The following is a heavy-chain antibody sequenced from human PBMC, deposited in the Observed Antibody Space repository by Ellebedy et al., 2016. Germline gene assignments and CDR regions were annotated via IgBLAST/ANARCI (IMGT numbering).Heavy chain of an antibody. CDR2: VYYVGST. Sequence: SETLSLXCTVSSGSISSSTYYWGWIRQPPGKGLEYIGSVYYVGSTYYNPSLKSRVTVSVDTSKNQFFLKLSSVTAADTAVYYCARGYWFDPWGQGTLVTVSS. CDR3: ARGYWFDP. CDR1: SGSISSSTYY. V-gene: IGHV4-39*01. J-gene: IGHJ5*02.